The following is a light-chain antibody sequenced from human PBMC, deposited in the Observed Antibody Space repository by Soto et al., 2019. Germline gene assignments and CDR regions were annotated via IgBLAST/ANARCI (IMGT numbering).Light chain of an antibody. CDR2: GAS. V-gene: IGKV3-15*01. CDR3: QKYNKWPPYT. J-gene: IGKJ2*01. CDR1: QSVSSD. Sequence: EIVMTQSPANLSVSPGERATLSCRASQSVSSDLAWYQQKPGQGPRLLIYGASTRATSIPARFSGSESGTEFTLTISSLQSEEFAVYYCQKYNKWPPYTFGQGTKLEIK.